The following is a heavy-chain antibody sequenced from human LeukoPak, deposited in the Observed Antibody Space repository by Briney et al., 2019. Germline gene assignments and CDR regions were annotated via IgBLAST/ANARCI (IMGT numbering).Heavy chain of an antibody. CDR3: ARVSDYYDSSGYVDY. J-gene: IGHJ4*02. CDR2: MYKSGST. D-gene: IGHD3-22*01. Sequence: SETLSLTCTVSGGSISTDYWTWIRQPPGKGLEWIGSMYKSGSTHYNPSLKSRVTISVDTSKNQFSLKLSSVTAADTAVYYCARVSDYYDSSGYVDYWGQGTLVTVSS. CDR1: GGSISTDY. V-gene: IGHV4-59*01.